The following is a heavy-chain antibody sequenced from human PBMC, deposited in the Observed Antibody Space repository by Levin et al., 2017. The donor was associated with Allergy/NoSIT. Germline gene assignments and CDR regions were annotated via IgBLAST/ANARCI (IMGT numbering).Heavy chain of an antibody. J-gene: IGHJ5*02. CDR1: GGSFSGYY. CDR2: INHSGST. Sequence: SSQTLSLTCAVYGGSFSGYYWSWIRQPPGKGLEWIGEINHSGSTNYNPSLKSRVTISVDTSKNQFSLKLSSVTAADTAVYYCARRSAANINKNWFDPWGQGTLVTVSS. CDR3: ARRSAANINKNWFDP. V-gene: IGHV4-34*01. D-gene: IGHD2-2*01.